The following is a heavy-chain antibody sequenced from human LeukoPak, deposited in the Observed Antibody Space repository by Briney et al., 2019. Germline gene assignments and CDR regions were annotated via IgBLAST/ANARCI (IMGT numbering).Heavy chain of an antibody. J-gene: IGHJ3*02. V-gene: IGHV1-2*02. Sequence: GASVKVSCKASGYTFTGYYMHWVRQAPGQGLKWMGWINPNSGGTNYAQKFQGRVTMTRDTSISTAYMELSRLRSDDTAVYYCARGHTTPYYYDSSGYPADAFDIWGQGTMVTVSS. CDR2: INPNSGGT. CDR3: ARGHTTPYYYDSSGYPADAFDI. D-gene: IGHD3-22*01. CDR1: GYTFTGYY.